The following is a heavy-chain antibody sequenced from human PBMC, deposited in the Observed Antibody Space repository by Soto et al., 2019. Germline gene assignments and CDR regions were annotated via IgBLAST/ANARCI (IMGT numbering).Heavy chain of an antibody. D-gene: IGHD3-10*01. V-gene: IGHV4-31*03. CDR2: IYYSGNT. J-gene: IGHJ4*02. Sequence: QVQLQESGPGLVKPSQTLSLTCTVSGGSISSGGYYWSWIRQHPGKGLEWIGYIYYSGNTYYNPSLKSRVNISEDTSKNQFSLKLSSVTAADTAVYYCARGVTMVRGVIHTPYFDYWGQGTLVTVSS. CDR1: GGSISSGGYY. CDR3: ARGVTMVRGVIHTPYFDY.